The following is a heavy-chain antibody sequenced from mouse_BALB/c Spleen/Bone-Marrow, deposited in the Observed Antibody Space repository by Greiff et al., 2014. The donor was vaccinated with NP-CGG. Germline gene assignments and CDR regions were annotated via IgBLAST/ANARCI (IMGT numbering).Heavy chain of an antibody. J-gene: IGHJ4*01. CDR3: SREESLGDAMDY. V-gene: IGHV1S81*02. CDR1: GYTFTSYW. Sequence: QVQLQQPGAELVKPGASVKLSCKASGYTFTSYWMHWVKQRPGQGLEWIGEINPGNGRTNYNEKFKSKATLTLDKSSSTAYMQLSSLTSEDSAVYYCSREESLGDAMDYWGQGTSVTVSS. CDR2: INPGNGRT. D-gene: IGHD4-1*01.